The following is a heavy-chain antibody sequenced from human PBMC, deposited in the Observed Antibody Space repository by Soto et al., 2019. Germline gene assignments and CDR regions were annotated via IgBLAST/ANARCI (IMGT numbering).Heavy chain of an antibody. CDR3: VRAPVNYVNYYFYFGMDV. D-gene: IGHD4-4*01. CDR2: ISRSGSTI. CDR1: GFTFSDYY. V-gene: IGHV3-11*01. J-gene: IGHJ6*02. Sequence: GSLRLSCAASGFTFSDYYMTWIRQTPGKGLEWISYISRSGSTIYYADSVKGRFTISRDNTKHSLFLQMNSLRAEDTAVYYCVRAPVNYVNYYFYFGMDVWGQGTTVTVSS.